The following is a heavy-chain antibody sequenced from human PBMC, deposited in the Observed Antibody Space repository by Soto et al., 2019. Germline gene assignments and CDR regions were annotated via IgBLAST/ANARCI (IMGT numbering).Heavy chain of an antibody. D-gene: IGHD1-1*01. CDR1: GFTFSSYA. CDR2: IHSGGYDT. V-gene: IGHV3-23*01. J-gene: IGHJ6*02. CDR3: ARAGTTYPYYHGMDV. Sequence: PGGSLRLSCAASGFTFSSYAMTWVRQAPGTGLEWVSAIHSGGYDTYYADSVRGRFTISRDISKDTLYLQMNTLRAEDTAVYYCARAGTTYPYYHGMDVWGQGTTVTVSS.